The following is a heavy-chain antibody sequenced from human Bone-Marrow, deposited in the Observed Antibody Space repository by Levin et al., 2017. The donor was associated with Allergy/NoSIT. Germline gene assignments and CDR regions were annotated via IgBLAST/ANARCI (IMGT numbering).Heavy chain of an antibody. D-gene: IGHD1-1*01. CDR3: ATERGGSYAEH. CDR1: GFTFTTYR. J-gene: IGHJ1*01. Sequence: SCATSGFTFTTYRMTWVRQAPGKGLEWVSTISTSGAYIYYADSIKGRFTISRDNAKNSLHLQMNSLRAEDTALYYCATERGGSYAEHWGQGTLVTVAS. V-gene: IGHV3-21*01. CDR2: ISTSGAYI.